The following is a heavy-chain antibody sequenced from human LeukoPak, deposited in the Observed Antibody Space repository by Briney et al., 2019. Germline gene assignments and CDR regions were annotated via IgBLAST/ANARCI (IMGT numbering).Heavy chain of an antibody. V-gene: IGHV4-4*07. CDR3: ARDRFSDYDSSGYGGTGWFDP. Sequence: PSETLSLTCAVYGGSFSGYYWSWIRQPAGKGLEWIGRMYTTGSTVYNPSLKSRVTISVDTSKNQFSLKLSSVTAADTAVYYCARDRFSDYDSSGYGGTGWFDPWGQGTLVTVSS. CDR2: MYTTGST. CDR1: GGSFSGYY. D-gene: IGHD3-22*01. J-gene: IGHJ5*02.